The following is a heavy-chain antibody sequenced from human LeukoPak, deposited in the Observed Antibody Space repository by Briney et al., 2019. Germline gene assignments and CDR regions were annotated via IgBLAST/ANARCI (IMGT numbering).Heavy chain of an antibody. V-gene: IGHV4-34*01. D-gene: IGHD6-13*01. Sequence: SETLSLTCAVYGGSFSGYYWSWIRQPPGKGLEWIGEINHSGSTNYNPSLKSRVTISVDTSKNQFSLKLSSVTAADTAVYYCARHLAAAGTIWFDPWGQGTLVTVSS. J-gene: IGHJ5*02. CDR2: INHSGST. CDR1: GGSFSGYY. CDR3: ARHLAAAGTIWFDP.